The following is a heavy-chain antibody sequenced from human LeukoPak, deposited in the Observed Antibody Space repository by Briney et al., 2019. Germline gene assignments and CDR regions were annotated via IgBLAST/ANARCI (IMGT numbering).Heavy chain of an antibody. V-gene: IGHV4-34*01. CDR2: INHSGST. D-gene: IGHD2-15*01. CDR3: ARGGRSLVAAQFDL. Sequence: PAETLSLTCAVYGRSFSGYCSSWIRHPPGKGLEWIGEINHSGSTNYNPSLESRVTISVDTSKNQFSLKLSSVTAADTAVYYCARGGRSLVAAQFDLWGRGTLVTVSS. J-gene: IGHJ2*01. CDR1: GRSFSGYC.